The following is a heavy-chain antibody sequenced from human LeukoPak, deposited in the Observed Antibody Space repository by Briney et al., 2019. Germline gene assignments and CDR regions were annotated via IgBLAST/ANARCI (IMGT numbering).Heavy chain of an antibody. Sequence: PSETLSLTCSVSGGPISGYYWSWIRQSPGKGLEYIGFISHTGYTNYNPSLKYRVTISLDMSKKRFSLKVSGVTAADTALYFCARGGGPPGSDVFDIWGQGTRVTVSP. J-gene: IGHJ3*02. CDR2: ISHTGYT. CDR1: GGPISGYY. CDR3: ARGGGPPGSDVFDI. V-gene: IGHV4-59*01. D-gene: IGHD3-16*01.